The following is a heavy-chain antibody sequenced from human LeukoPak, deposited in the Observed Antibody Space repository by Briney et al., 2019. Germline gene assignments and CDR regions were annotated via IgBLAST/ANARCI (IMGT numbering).Heavy chain of an antibody. CDR1: GGSISSGSYY. Sequence: SETLSLTCTVSGGSISSGSYYWSCIRQPAGKGLEWIGRIYTSGSTNYNPSLKSRVTISVDTSKNQFSLKLSSVTAADTAVYYCARDQVSAYYYYYMDVWGKGTTVTISS. CDR2: IYTSGST. CDR3: ARDQVSAYYYYYMDV. J-gene: IGHJ6*03. V-gene: IGHV4-61*02.